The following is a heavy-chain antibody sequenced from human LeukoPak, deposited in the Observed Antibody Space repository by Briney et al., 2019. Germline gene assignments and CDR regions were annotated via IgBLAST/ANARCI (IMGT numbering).Heavy chain of an antibody. V-gene: IGHV3-74*01. J-gene: IGHJ3*01. Sequence: GGSLRLSCAASGFTFSTYWILWFRQAPGKGLDWVSLINGEGGNRQYADSVKGRFTVSRDNAKNTLYAQMNGLRVEDTAIYYCAGGSGWLVDFWGQGTMVTVSS. CDR3: AGGSGWLVDF. CDR2: INGEGGNR. CDR1: GFTFSTYW. D-gene: IGHD6-19*01.